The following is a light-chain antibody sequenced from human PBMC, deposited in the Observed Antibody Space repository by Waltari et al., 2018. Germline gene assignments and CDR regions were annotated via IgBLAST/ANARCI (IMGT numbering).Light chain of an antibody. Sequence: DIVMTQSPDSLAVSLGERATINCKSSQSVLYSSNNKNYLAWYQQKPGQPPKLLIYWASTRESWVPDRFSGSGSGTDFPLTISSLQAEDVAVYYCQQYYSTPRTFGQGTKVEIK. CDR2: WAS. CDR1: QSVLYSSNNKNY. CDR3: QQYYSTPRT. J-gene: IGKJ1*01. V-gene: IGKV4-1*01.